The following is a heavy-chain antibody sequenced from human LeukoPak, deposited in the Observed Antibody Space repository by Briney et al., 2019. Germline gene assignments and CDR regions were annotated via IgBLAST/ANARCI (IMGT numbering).Heavy chain of an antibody. CDR1: GYTFTTYS. J-gene: IGHJ1*01. CDR3: ATATQPRCYFLH. D-gene: IGHD2-2*01. CDR2: ISVNNGGT. Sequence: GASVKVSCKASGYTFTTYSLAWVRQAPGQSLEWMGWISVNNGGTNYAQSFQDTVTLTRDTSTNTAYLELRSLRSADTAIIYCATATQPRCYFLHWGQGTLVTVSS. V-gene: IGHV1-18*01.